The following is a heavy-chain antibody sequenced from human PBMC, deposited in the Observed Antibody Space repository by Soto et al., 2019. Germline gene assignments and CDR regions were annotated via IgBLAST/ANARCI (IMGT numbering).Heavy chain of an antibody. J-gene: IGHJ4*02. Sequence: SETLSLTCNVSGGSVSSVNAYWTWIRQPPGKGLEWIGYIFYSGSTSYNPSLRSRGAISIDTSKNQFALTLSSVTAADTAVYYCARDNYGAGSYSPFDYWGPGTLVTVSS. CDR1: GGSVSSVNAY. D-gene: IGHD3-10*01. CDR3: ARDNYGAGSYSPFDY. V-gene: IGHV4-30-4*01. CDR2: IFYSGST.